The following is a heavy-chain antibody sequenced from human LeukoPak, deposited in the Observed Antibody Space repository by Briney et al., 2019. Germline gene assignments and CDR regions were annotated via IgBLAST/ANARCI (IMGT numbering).Heavy chain of an antibody. Sequence: GGSLRLSCAASRFTFSNYAMNWVRQAPGKGLEWVSKISRSGGNTYYADSVKGRFTISRDNSKNTVYLQMNSLRAEDTAVYYCAKVSAWAMVGATYFDYWGQGTLVTVSS. J-gene: IGHJ4*02. CDR3: AKVSAWAMVGATYFDY. V-gene: IGHV3-23*01. CDR2: ISRSGGNT. D-gene: IGHD1-26*01. CDR1: RFTFSNYA.